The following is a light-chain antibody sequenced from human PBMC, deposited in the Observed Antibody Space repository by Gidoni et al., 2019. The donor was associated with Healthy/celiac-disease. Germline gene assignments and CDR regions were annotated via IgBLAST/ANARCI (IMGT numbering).Light chain of an antibody. CDR3: AAWDDSLSGPRV. CDR2: RNN. Sequence: QSVLTQPPSASGTPGQRVTISRSGSSSNIGSNYVYWYQQLPGTAPKLLIYRNNQRPSGVPDRFSGSKSGTSASLAISGLRSEDEADYYCAAWDDSLSGPRVFGGGTKLTVL. J-gene: IGLJ3*02. CDR1: SSNIGSNY. V-gene: IGLV1-47*01.